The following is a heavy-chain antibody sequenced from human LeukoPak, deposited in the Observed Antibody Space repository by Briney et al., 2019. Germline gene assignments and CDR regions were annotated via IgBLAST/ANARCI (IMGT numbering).Heavy chain of an antibody. V-gene: IGHV1-8*02. CDR1: GYTFTGYY. D-gene: IGHD4-11*01. J-gene: IGHJ5*02. CDR3: ARVEYSNLKP. Sequence: ASVKVSCKASGYTFTGYYMHWVRQATGQGLEWMGWMNPNSGNTGYAQKFQGRVTMTRNTSISTAYMELSSLRSEDTAVYYCARVEYSNLKPWGQGTLVTVSS. CDR2: MNPNSGNT.